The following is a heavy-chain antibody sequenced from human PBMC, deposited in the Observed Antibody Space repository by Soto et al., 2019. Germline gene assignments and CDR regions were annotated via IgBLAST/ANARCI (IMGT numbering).Heavy chain of an antibody. CDR1: GFTFSTYS. CDR2: ISSSSSYI. Sequence: GGSLRLSCAASGFTFSTYSMNWVRQAPGKGLEWVSSISSSSSYIYYADSVKSRFTISRDNAKNSLYLQMNSLRAEDTAVYYCARYDSSGYYWPYYYYGMDVWGQGTTVTVS. V-gene: IGHV3-21*01. J-gene: IGHJ6*02. D-gene: IGHD3-22*01. CDR3: ARYDSSGYYWPYYYYGMDV.